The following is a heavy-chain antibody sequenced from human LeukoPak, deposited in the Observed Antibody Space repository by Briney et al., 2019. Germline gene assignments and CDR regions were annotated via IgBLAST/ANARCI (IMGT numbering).Heavy chain of an antibody. D-gene: IGHD3-16*01. V-gene: IGHV1-2*02. J-gene: IGHJ6*03. CDR3: ATMGLLGESDYDYYMDV. CDR1: GYTFTGYY. Sequence: ASVKVSCKASGYTFTGYYMHWVRQAPGQGLEWMGWINPNSGGTNCAQKFQGRVTMTRDTSISTAYMELSGLRSDDTAVYYCATMGLLGESDYDYYMDVRGRGTTVIVSS. CDR2: INPNSGGT.